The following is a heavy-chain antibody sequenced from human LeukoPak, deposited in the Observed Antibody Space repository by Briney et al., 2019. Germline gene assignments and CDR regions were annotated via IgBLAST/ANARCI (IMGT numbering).Heavy chain of an antibody. CDR3: ARVVVRGVYYMDV. CDR1: GYTFTTYH. Sequence: ASVKVSCKASGYTFTTYHIHWVRRAPGQGLEWMGIINPSSGGTTYAQKFQGRVTMTRDTSTSTLYMELSSLRSEDTAVYYCARVVVRGVYYMDVWGKGTTVTVSS. CDR2: INPSSGGT. D-gene: IGHD3-10*01. J-gene: IGHJ6*03. V-gene: IGHV1-46*01.